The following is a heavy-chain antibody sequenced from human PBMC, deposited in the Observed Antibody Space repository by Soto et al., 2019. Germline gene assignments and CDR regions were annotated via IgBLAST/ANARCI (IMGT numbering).Heavy chain of an antibody. D-gene: IGHD2-15*01. CDR2: ISYDGSNK. CDR3: AKEWGGTLYYYYHGMDV. Sequence: GETLRLSCAASGFTFSSYGMHWVRQAPGKGLEWVAVISYDGSNKYYADSVKGRFTISRDNSKNTLYLQMNSLGAEDTAVYYCAKEWGGTLYYYYHGMDVWGQGTTVTVSS. CDR1: GFTFSSYG. J-gene: IGHJ6*02. V-gene: IGHV3-30*18.